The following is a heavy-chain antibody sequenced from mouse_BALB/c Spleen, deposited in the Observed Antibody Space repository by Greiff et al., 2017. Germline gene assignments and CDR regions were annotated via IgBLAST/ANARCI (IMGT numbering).Heavy chain of an antibody. D-gene: IGHD4-1*01. CDR2: IDPANGNT. Sequence: EVQGVESGAELVKPGASVKLSCTASGFNIKDTYMHWVKQRPEQGLEWIGRIDPANGNTKYDPKFQGKATITADTSSNTAYLQLSSLTSEDTAVYYCAPPGGFYAMDYWGQGTSVTVSS. V-gene: IGHV14-3*02. CDR1: GFNIKDTY. J-gene: IGHJ4*01. CDR3: APPGGFYAMDY.